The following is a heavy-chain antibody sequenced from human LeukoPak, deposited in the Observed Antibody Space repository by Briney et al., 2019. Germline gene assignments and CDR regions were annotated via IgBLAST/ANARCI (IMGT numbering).Heavy chain of an antibody. CDR1: GFTFSSYA. J-gene: IGHJ4*02. CDR2: ISYDGSNK. V-gene: IGHV3-30-3*01. CDR3: VTAMVSSFDY. D-gene: IGHD3-10*01. Sequence: QAGGSLRLSCAASGFTFSSYAMHWVRQAPGKGLEWVAVISYDGSNKYYADSVRGRFTISRDNSKNTLYLQMNSLRAEDTAVYYCVTAMVSSFDYWGQGTLVTVSS.